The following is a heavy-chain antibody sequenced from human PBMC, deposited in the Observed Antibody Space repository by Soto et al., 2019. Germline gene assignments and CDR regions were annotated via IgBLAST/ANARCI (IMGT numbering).Heavy chain of an antibody. J-gene: IGHJ6*02. CDR2: ISSSSGYI. CDR1: GFTFSTYS. Sequence: EVQLVESGGGLVKTGGSLRLSCAASGFTFSTYSMNWVRQAPGKGLEWVSSISSSSGYIYYADSVKGRFTISRDDAKNSLSLQMNSLRAEDTAVYYCARVRSYSYGQGYGMDVWGQGTTVTVSS. V-gene: IGHV3-21*01. CDR3: ARVRSYSYGQGYGMDV. D-gene: IGHD5-18*01.